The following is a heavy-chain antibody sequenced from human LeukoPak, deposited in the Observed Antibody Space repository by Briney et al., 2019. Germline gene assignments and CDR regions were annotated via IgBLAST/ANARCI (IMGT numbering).Heavy chain of an antibody. CDR2: VYRSGST. Sequence: SETLSLTCVVSGYSISGGYHWGWIRPPPGEGLEWIGSVYRSGSTYYNPSLKSRVTISVDTSKNQISLKVRSVTAADTAVYYCARENWVFDYWGQGILVTVSS. CDR3: ARENWVFDY. J-gene: IGHJ4*02. CDR1: GYSISGGYH. V-gene: IGHV4-38-2*02. D-gene: IGHD7-27*01.